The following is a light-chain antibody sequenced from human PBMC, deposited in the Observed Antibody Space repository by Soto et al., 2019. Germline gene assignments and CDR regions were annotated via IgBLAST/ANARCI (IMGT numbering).Light chain of an antibody. J-gene: IGLJ1*01. Sequence: QSVLTQPASVSGSPGQSITISCTGTSSDVGSYNLVSWYQQHPGKAPKLMIYEGSKRPSGVSNRFSGSKSGNTASLTISGLQAEDEADYYCSSYTSISTLYVFGTGTKVTVL. CDR3: SSYTSISTLYV. V-gene: IGLV2-14*02. CDR1: SSDVGSYNL. CDR2: EGS.